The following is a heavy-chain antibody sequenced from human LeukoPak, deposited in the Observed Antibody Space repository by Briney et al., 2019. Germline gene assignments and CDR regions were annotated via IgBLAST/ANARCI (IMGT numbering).Heavy chain of an antibody. V-gene: IGHV4-31*03. CDR1: GGSISSGGYY. CDR3: ARETLPLPSYFDY. CDR2: IYYSGST. Sequence: SQTLSLTCTASGGSISSGGYYWSWIRQHPGKGLEWIGYIYYSGSTYYNPSLESRVTISVDTSKNQFSLKLSSVTAADTAVYYCARETLPLPSYFDYWGQGTLVTVSS. D-gene: IGHD3-10*01. J-gene: IGHJ4*02.